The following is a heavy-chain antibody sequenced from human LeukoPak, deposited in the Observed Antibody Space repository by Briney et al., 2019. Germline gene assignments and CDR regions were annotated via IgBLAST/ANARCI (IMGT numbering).Heavy chain of an antibody. Sequence: PGGSLRLSCAASGFTFSSYGMHWVRQAPGKGLEWVSYISSSSSTIYYADSVKGRFTISRDNAKNSLYLQMNSLRAEDTAVYYCAREGMKYYYYYGMDVWGQGTTVTVSS. CDR1: GFTFSSYG. D-gene: IGHD3-10*01. V-gene: IGHV3-48*01. CDR2: ISSSSSTI. CDR3: AREGMKYYYYYGMDV. J-gene: IGHJ6*02.